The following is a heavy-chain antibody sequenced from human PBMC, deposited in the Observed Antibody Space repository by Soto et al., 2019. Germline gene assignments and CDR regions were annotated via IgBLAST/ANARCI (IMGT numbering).Heavy chain of an antibody. CDR2: IGTAGDT. CDR1: GFTFSSYD. V-gene: IGHV3-13*01. J-gene: IGHJ6*02. Sequence: EVQLVESGGGLVQPGGSLRLSCAASGFTFSSYDMHWVRQATGKGLEWVSAIGTAGDTYYPGSVKGRFTISRENAKNSLYLQMNSLRAEDTAVYYCARDPSDLLSPGMDVWGQGTTVIVSS. CDR3: ARDPSDLLSPGMDV.